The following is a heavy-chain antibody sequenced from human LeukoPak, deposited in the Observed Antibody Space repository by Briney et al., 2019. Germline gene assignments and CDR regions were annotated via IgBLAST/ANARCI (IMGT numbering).Heavy chain of an antibody. Sequence: GASVTVPCKASGGTFSSYAISWVRQAPGQGLEWMGGIIPIFGTANYAQKFQGRVTITTDESTSTAYMELSSLRSEDTAVYYCARVSIYSSSANYFDYWGQGTLVTVSS. J-gene: IGHJ4*02. CDR2: IIPIFGTA. D-gene: IGHD6-6*01. CDR1: GGTFSSYA. V-gene: IGHV1-69*05. CDR3: ARVSIYSSSANYFDY.